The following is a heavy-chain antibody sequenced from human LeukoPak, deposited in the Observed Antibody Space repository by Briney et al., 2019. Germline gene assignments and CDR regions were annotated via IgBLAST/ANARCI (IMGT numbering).Heavy chain of an antibody. CDR3: AKEITGWYAY. D-gene: IGHD6-19*01. J-gene: IGHJ4*02. V-gene: IGHV3-23*01. CDR1: GFTFNDYA. Sequence: GGSLRLSCAASGFTFNDYAMSWVRQAPGKGLEWVSGISGSGRITYYADSVKGRLTISRDNSKNTLYLQMNSLRGEDTAIYFCAKEITGWYAYWDQGTLVTVSS. CDR2: ISGSGRIT.